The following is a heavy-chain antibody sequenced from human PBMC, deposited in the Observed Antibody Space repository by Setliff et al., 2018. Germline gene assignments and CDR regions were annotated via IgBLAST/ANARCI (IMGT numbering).Heavy chain of an antibody. D-gene: IGHD2-15*01. CDR3: AGARGGLIYMDV. Sequence: PGPQVKVSCKASGGTFRNYGISWVRQAPGQGLDWMGGIIPIFGTANYAQKFQGRVTITTDESTSTAYMELSSLRSEDTAVYYCAGARGGLIYMDVWGKGTTVTVSS. CDR1: GGTFRNYG. CDR2: IIPIFGTA. V-gene: IGHV1-69*05. J-gene: IGHJ6*03.